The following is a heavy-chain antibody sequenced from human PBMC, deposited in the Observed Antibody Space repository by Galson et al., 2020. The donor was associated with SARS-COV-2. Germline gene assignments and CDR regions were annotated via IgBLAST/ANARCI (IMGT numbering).Heavy chain of an antibody. CDR3: ARLSVTEGVLYYYYNGMDV. CDR1: GESFSNYF. CDR2: INHIGTT. Sequence: SQTLSLTCAVYGESFSNYFWTWIRQPPGKGLEWIGQINHIGTTNYTPSLKSRVTMSVDTSKNQFSLRLSSVTAADTAVYYCARLSVTEGVLYYYYNGMDVWGQGTKVTVSS. V-gene: IGHV4-34*01. D-gene: IGHD3-10*01. J-gene: IGHJ6*02.